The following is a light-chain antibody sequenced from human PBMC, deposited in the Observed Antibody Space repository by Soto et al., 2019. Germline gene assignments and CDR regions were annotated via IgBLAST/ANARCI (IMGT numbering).Light chain of an antibody. J-gene: IGLJ2*01. Sequence: QSALTQPPSASGSPGQSVTISCTGTSSDVGGYGYVSWYQQHPGKAPTLMIYEVTKRASGVPDPFSGSKSGNTASLTVSGLQDEDEADYYCSSYAGRNIDVVFRGGTKLTVL. CDR1: SSDVGGYGY. CDR3: SSYAGRNIDVV. CDR2: EVT. V-gene: IGLV2-8*01.